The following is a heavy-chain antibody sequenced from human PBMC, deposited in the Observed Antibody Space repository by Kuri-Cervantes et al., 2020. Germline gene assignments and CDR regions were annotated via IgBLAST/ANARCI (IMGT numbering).Heavy chain of an antibody. D-gene: IGHD2-2*01. J-gene: IGHJ4*02. CDR2: IYYSGST. CDR3: AREPGYAHFDY. Sequence: SCTVSGGSISSGSYYWSWIRQHPGKGLEWIGYIYYSGSTYYNPSLKSRVTISVDTSKNQFSLKLSSVTAADTAVYYCAREPGYAHFDYWGQGTLVTVSS. V-gene: IGHV4-31*02. CDR1: GGSISSGSYY.